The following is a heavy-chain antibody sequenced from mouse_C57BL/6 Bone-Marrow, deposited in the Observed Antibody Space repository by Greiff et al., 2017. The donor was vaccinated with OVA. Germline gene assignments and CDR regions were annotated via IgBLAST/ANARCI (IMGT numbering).Heavy chain of an antibody. CDR3: AFDDYGPWVAY. CDR2: ISPRSGNT. J-gene: IGHJ3*01. D-gene: IGHD2-4*01. V-gene: IGHV1-81*01. CDR1: GYTFTRYG. Sequence: QVQLQQSGAELARPGASVKLSCKASGYTFTRYGISWVKPRTGQGLAWIGEISPRSGNTYYNEKFKGKATLTADKSSSAAYMELRSLTSEDSAVYVCAFDDYGPWVAYWGQGTLVTVSA.